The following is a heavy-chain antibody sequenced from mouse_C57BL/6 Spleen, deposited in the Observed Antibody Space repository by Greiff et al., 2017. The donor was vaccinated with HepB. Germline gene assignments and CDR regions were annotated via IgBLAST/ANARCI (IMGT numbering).Heavy chain of an antibody. Sequence: EVQLQQSGPVLVKPGASVKMSCKASGYTFTDYYMNWVKQSHGKSLEWIGVINPYNGGTSYNQKFKGKATLTVDKSSSTAYMELNSLTSEDSAVYDCARSPLGYFDYWGQGTTLTVSS. CDR2: INPYNGGT. CDR3: ARSPLGYFDY. CDR1: GYTFTDYY. J-gene: IGHJ2*01. V-gene: IGHV1-19*01.